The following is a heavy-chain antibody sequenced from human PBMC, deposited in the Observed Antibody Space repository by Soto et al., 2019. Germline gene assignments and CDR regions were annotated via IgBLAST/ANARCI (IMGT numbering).Heavy chain of an antibody. V-gene: IGHV3-21*05. J-gene: IGHJ3*02. Sequence: LILSCAASGFTFRSYAMSWVGQAPGKGLEWLSYISRSSSFIDSTDSVKGRFTISRDNAKMSLYLQMNNLRAEDTAVYYCVSGPGYYYSYAEVDSLDIWGQGTLVTVSS. D-gene: IGHD3-22*01. CDR1: GFTFRSYA. CDR3: VSGPGYYYSYAEVDSLDI. CDR2: ISRSSSFI.